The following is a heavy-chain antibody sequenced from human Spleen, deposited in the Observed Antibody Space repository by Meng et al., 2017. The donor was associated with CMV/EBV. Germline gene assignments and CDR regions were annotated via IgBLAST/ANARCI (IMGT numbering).Heavy chain of an antibody. CDR2: ISYNGNS. D-gene: IGHD6-13*01. CDR1: GGSISSGSYY. V-gene: IGHV4-30-4*08. Sequence: QVQLQESGPGLVKPSQTLSLTCTVSGGSISSGSYYWSWIRQPPGKGLEWIGYISYNGNSYYNSSLKSRVTISADTSKNQFSLNLGSVTAADTAVYYCARDRGAAAGGFDPWGQGTLVTVSS. CDR3: ARDRGAAAGGFDP. J-gene: IGHJ5*02.